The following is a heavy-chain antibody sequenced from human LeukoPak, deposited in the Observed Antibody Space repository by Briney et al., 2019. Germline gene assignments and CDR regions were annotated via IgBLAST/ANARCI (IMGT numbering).Heavy chain of an antibody. D-gene: IGHD1-1*01. V-gene: IGHV3-30*18. CDR1: GFTFSSYG. CDR2: ISYGASNK. Sequence: PGGSLRLSCAASGFTFSSYGMHWVRQAPGKGLEWVALISYGASNKYYADSVKGRFTISRDNSKNTLYLQMNSLRADDTAVYYCAKSLLTTATGTGRAFDIWGQGTMVTVSS. J-gene: IGHJ3*02. CDR3: AKSLLTTATGTGRAFDI.